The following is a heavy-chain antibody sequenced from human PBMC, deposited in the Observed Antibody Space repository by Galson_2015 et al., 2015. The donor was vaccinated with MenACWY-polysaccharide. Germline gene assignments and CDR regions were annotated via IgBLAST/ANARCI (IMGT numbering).Heavy chain of an antibody. CDR1: GFTFSTYA. V-gene: IGHV3-30*04. CDR3: AREYCSRTTCFGMDD. J-gene: IGHJ6*02. CDR2: ISYDGSNK. Sequence: SLRLSCAASGFTFSTYAMHWVRQAPGKGLEWVTVISYDGSNKYYADSVKGRFTISRDSSQNSFYLQMSSLRADDTAVYYCAREYCSRTTCFGMDDWGQGTT. D-gene: IGHD2-2*01.